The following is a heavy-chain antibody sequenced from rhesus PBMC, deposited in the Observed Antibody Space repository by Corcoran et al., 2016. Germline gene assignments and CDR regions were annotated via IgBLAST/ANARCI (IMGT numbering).Heavy chain of an antibody. D-gene: IGHD2-21*01. CDR1: GASIRSYW. Sequence: QVQLQESGPGLVKPSETLSLTCTVSGASIRSYWWSWLRQPPGKGLKWIGEINGNMGTTTHTPTPKSRLPISRATSKNQFSLKLCSVTASDTAVYYCAIPGVVVAMWGNRFDVWGPGVLVTVSS. CDR2: INGNMGTT. CDR3: AIPGVVVAMWGNRFDV. J-gene: IGHJ5-1*01. V-gene: IGHV4-80*01.